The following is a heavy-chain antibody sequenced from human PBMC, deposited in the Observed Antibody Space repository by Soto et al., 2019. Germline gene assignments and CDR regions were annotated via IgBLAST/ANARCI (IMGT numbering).Heavy chain of an antibody. Sequence: GGSLRLSCAASGFIFRSYGMHWVRQAPGKGLEWVAVIWYDGSNTYYADPVKGRFTISRDNSKNTLFLQRNSLRAEDTAVYYCASSAAWGRGTLVTVSS. CDR2: IWYDGSNT. J-gene: IGHJ5*02. CDR3: ASSAA. V-gene: IGHV3-33*01. D-gene: IGHD6-19*01. CDR1: GFIFRSYG.